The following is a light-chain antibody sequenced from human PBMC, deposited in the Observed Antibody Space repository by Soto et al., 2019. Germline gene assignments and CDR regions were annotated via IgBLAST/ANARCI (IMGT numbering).Light chain of an antibody. CDR1: QTISSW. CDR3: HQENSYSPLT. J-gene: IGKJ4*01. CDR2: KAS. Sequence: IQMTISPSTLSGSLGDGVTITCRASQTISSWLAWYQQKPVKAPRLLIYKASDLESGVPARFSGSGSGTDFNLTISSSRPHAFASYSYHQENSYSPLTFGGGAKVDIK. V-gene: IGKV1-5*03.